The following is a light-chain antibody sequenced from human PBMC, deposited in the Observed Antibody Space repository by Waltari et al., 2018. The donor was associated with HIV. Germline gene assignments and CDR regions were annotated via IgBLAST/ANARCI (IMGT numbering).Light chain of an antibody. CDR2: DVS. CDR3: STYTSSSTLGV. CDR1: SSDVGGYNY. Sequence: QSALTQPASVSGSPGQSITISCTGTSSDVGGYNYVSWYQQHPGKAPKLMIYDVSNRPSGFSNRFSRSKAGNTASLSISGLQAEDEADYDCSTYTSSSTLGVFGGGTKLTVL. J-gene: IGLJ2*01. V-gene: IGLV2-14*01.